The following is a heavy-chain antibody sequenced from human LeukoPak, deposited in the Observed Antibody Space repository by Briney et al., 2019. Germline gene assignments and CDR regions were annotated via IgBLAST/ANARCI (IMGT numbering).Heavy chain of an antibody. J-gene: IGHJ4*02. CDR3: ARDAATVTDFSLGY. V-gene: IGHV3-21*01. CDR1: GFTFSSYS. CDR2: ISSSSSYI. D-gene: IGHD4-17*01. Sequence: GGSLRLSCAASGFTFSSYSMNWVRQAPGKGLEWVSSISSSSSYIYYADSVKGRFTISRDNAKNSLYLQMNSLRAEDTAVYYCARDAATVTDFSLGYWGQGTLVTVSS.